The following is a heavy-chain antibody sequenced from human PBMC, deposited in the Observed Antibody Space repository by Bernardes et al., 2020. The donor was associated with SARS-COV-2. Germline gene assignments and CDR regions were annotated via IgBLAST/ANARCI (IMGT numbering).Heavy chain of an antibody. J-gene: IGHJ4*02. CDR1: GFTFSSYA. D-gene: IGHD4-17*01. CDR3: ANGVAAHGDYGVY. Sequence: GSLRLSCAASGFTFSSYAMSWVRQAPGKGLEWVSAISGSGGSTYYADSVKGRFTISRDNSKNTLYLQMNSLRAEDTAVYYCANGVAAHGDYGVYWGQGTLVTVSS. V-gene: IGHV3-23*01. CDR2: ISGSGGST.